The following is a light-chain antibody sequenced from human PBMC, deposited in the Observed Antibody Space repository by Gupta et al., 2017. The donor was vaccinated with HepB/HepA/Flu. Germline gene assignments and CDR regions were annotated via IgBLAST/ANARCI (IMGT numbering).Light chain of an antibody. CDR2: AAT. V-gene: IGKV1-39*01. CDR1: HSISSY. CDR3: QQSYSTPCS. J-gene: IGKJ2*04. Sequence: DIQMTQSPFPLSASVADRVTITCRASHSISSYLNWYQQKPGKAPKLLNYAATSLQGGVPSRFSGSGSGTDGTLIISSLQPEDFAAYYLQQSYSTPCSFGQGTRLEIK.